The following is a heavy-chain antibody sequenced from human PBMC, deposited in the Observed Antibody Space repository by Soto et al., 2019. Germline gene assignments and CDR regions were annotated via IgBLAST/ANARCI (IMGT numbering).Heavy chain of an antibody. CDR1: GYTFTSYA. CDR3: ARESIPWFGELLLYNWFAP. Sequence: QVQLVQSGAEVKKPGASVKVSCKASGYTFTSYAMHWVRQAPGQRLEWMGWINAGNGNTKYSQKFQGRVTITRDTSASTAYMELSSLRSEDTAVYYCARESIPWFGELLLYNWFAPWGQGTLVTVSS. J-gene: IGHJ5*02. D-gene: IGHD3-10*01. V-gene: IGHV1-3*01. CDR2: INAGNGNT.